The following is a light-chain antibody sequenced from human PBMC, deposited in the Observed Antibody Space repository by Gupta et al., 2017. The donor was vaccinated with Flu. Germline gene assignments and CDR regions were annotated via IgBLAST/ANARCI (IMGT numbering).Light chain of an antibody. CDR2: GVD. J-gene: IGLJ2*01. V-gene: IGLV2-14*01. Sequence: QAALTQPASVSGPPGQSITISCTGTVSDVGAYNYVSWYQHHPGKAPRLIIYGVDSRPSGVSYRFSGSKSGSTASLTITDLQPDDEATYSCSSHTTTSALVLFGGGTKLTVL. CDR3: SSHTTTSALVL. CDR1: VSDVGAYNY.